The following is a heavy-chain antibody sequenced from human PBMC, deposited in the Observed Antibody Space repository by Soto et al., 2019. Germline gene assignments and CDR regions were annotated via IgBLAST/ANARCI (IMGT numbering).Heavy chain of an antibody. CDR2: INPSGGST. V-gene: IGHV1-46*01. D-gene: IGHD3-22*01. CDR1: GYTFTSYY. Sequence: ASVKVSCKASGYTFTSYYMHWVRQAPGQGLEWMGIINPSGGSTSYAQKFQGRVTMTRDTSTSTVYMELSSLRSEDTAVYYCARVAGPYYYGSSGYCFDYWGQGTLVTVSS. J-gene: IGHJ4*02. CDR3: ARVAGPYYYGSSGYCFDY.